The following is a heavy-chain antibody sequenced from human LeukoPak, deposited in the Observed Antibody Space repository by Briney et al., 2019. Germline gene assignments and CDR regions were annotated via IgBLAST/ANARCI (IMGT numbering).Heavy chain of an antibody. CDR1: GFTVSSNY. CDR3: ARAGSSWFYFQH. J-gene: IGHJ1*01. CDR2: LYSGGGT. V-gene: IGHV3-66*01. D-gene: IGHD6-13*01. Sequence: GGSLRLSCAASGFTVSSNYISWVRQAPGKGLEWVSILYSGGGTYYAVSVKGKFTISRDNSKNTLYLQMNSLRAEDTAVYYCARAGSSWFYFQHWGQGTLVTVSS.